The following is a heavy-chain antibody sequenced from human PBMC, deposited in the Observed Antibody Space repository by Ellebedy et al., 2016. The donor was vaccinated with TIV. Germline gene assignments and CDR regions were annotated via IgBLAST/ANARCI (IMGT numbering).Heavy chain of an antibody. D-gene: IGHD4-17*01. V-gene: IGHV3-23*01. CDR1: RFTFSNYA. CDR2: ISNSGGST. Sequence: GGSLRLXCAASRFTFSNYAMSWVRQAPGKGLEWVSTISNSGGSTYYADSVKGRFTISRDNSKNTLYLQMNSLRAEDTAVYYCARGPTTVTSYYYGMDVWGQGTTVTVSS. J-gene: IGHJ6*02. CDR3: ARGPTTVTSYYYGMDV.